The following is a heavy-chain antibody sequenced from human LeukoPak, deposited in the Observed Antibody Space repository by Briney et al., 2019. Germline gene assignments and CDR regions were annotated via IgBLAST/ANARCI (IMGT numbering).Heavy chain of an antibody. V-gene: IGHV1-69*01. D-gene: IGHD3-3*01. CDR3: ARGRRITIFGEVHVAFDI. J-gene: IGHJ3*02. Sequence: SVKVSCKASGGTFSSYAISWVRQAPGQGLEWMGGIIPIFGTANYAQKFQGRVTITADESTSTAYMELSSLRSEDTAVYYCARGRRITIFGEVHVAFDIWGQGTMVTVSS. CDR2: IIPIFGTA. CDR1: GGTFSSYA.